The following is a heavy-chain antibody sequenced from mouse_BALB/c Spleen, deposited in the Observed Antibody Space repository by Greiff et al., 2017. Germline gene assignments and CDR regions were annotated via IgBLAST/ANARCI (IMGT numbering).Heavy chain of an antibody. V-gene: IGHV1-14*01. J-gene: IGHJ2*01. D-gene: IGHD2-1*01. Sequence: EVKLMESGPELVKPGASVKMSCKASGYTFTSYVMHWVKQKPGQGLEWIGYINPYNDGTKYNEKFKGKATLTSDKSSSTAYMELSSLTSEDSAVYYCARSLYYGNWDYFDYWGQGTTLTVSS. CDR2: INPYNDGT. CDR3: ARSLYYGNWDYFDY. CDR1: GYTFTSYV.